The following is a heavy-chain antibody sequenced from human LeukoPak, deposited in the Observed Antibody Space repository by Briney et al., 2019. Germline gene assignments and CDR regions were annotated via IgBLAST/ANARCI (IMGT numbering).Heavy chain of an antibody. CDR2: IYSGGST. CDR3: AKVESSGWYGVY. CDR1: GFTVSDNY. D-gene: IGHD6-19*01. J-gene: IGHJ4*02. Sequence: GGSLRLSCAASGFTVSDNYMSWVRQAPGKGLEWVSVIYSGGSTYYADSVKGRFTISRDNSKNTLYLQMNSLRAEDTAVYYCAKVESSGWYGVYWGQGTLVTVSS. V-gene: IGHV3-53*01.